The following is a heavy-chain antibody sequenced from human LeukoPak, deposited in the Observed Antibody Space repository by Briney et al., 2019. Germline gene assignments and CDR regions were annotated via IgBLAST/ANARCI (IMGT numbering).Heavy chain of an antibody. J-gene: IGHJ5*02. CDR2: MSYSGSS. CDR3: ARSLWFGEPNL. V-gene: IGHV4-59*08. D-gene: IGHD3-10*01. CDR1: GDSISSYY. Sequence: TSETLSLTCSVSGDSISSYYWSWIRQPPGKGLEWIGYMSYSGSSDYNPSLKSRVTISIDTSKNQFSLKPSSVTAADTAVYYCARSLWFGEPNLWGQGTLVTVSS.